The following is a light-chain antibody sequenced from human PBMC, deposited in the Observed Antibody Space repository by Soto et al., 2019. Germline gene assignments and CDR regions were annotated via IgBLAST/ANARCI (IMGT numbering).Light chain of an antibody. J-gene: IGKJ5*01. CDR2: DVS. CDR3: QQYNNWRFS. CDR1: QGVTTN. V-gene: IGKV3-15*01. Sequence: EIVTTQSPGTLSVSPGQRATLSCRAGQGVTTNFAWYQQKSGQSPRLLIYDVSLRANGVPDRFSATGSATDFTLTISGLKSEDSGVYFCQQYNNWRFSLAQGTRLEIK.